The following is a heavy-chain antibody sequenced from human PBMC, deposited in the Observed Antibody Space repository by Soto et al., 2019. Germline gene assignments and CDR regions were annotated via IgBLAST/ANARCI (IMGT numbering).Heavy chain of an antibody. CDR1: GGSISSSNW. CDR2: IYHSGST. D-gene: IGHD6-13*01. CDR3: ARIAAAGTYFQH. Sequence: QVQLQESGPGLVKPSGTLSLTCAVSGGSISSSNWWSWVRQPPGKGLEWIGEIYHSGSTNYNPSLKSRVXXXVXXAKNQFSLKLSSVTAADTAVYYCARIAAAGTYFQHWGQGTLVTVSS. V-gene: IGHV4-4*02. J-gene: IGHJ1*01.